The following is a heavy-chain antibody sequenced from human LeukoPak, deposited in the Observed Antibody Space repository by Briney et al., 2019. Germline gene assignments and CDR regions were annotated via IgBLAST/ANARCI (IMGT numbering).Heavy chain of an antibody. J-gene: IGHJ4*02. CDR2: IYPGDSDT. CDR3: ARGDYGDFRVFYTLFDY. D-gene: IGHD4-17*01. CDR1: GYSFTSYW. V-gene: IGHV5-51*01. Sequence: GESLKISCKGSGYSFTSYWIGWVRQMPGKGLEWMGIIYPGDSDTRYSPSFQGQVTISADKSISTAYLQWSSLKASDTAMYYCARGDYGDFRVFYTLFDYWGQGTLVTVSS.